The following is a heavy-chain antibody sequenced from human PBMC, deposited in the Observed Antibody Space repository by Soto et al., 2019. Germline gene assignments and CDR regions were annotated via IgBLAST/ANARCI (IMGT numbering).Heavy chain of an antibody. D-gene: IGHD1-1*01. CDR3: ARTRNLDG. CDR1: GGSLSGYY. CDR2: INHSGST. Sequence: QVQLQQWGAGLLKPSETLSLTCAVYGGSLSGYYGNWIRQSPGKGLEWIGEINHSGSTNYNPSLKRRVTISIDTSKNQFSLKLSSVTAADTAVYYCARTRNLDGWGQWTTVIVSS. J-gene: IGHJ6*02. V-gene: IGHV4-34*01.